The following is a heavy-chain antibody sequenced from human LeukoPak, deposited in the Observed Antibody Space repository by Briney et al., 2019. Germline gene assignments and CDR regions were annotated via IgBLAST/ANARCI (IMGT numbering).Heavy chain of an antibody. Sequence: SETLSLTCAVSGGSISSGGYSWSWIRQPPGKGLDWIGYIYHSGSTNYNPSLKSRVTISVDTSKNQFSLKLSSVTAADTAVYYCASQWPGGYYGMDVWGQGTTVTVSS. J-gene: IGHJ6*02. CDR1: GGSISSGGYS. CDR3: ASQWPGGYYGMDV. V-gene: IGHV4-30-2*01. D-gene: IGHD6-19*01. CDR2: IYHSGST.